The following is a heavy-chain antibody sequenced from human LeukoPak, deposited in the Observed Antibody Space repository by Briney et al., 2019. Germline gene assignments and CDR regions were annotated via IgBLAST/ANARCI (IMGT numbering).Heavy chain of an antibody. Sequence: AGSLSLSCAASGFTFSDYYMSWIRQAPGKGLEWVSYISTSSSTTNCADPVKGRFTISRDNAKNSLFLQMNSLRAEDTAVYYCARDRGGAAAYWGQGTL. D-gene: IGHD2-15*01. CDR1: GFTFSDYY. CDR2: ISTSSSTT. J-gene: IGHJ4*02. V-gene: IGHV3-11*05. CDR3: ARDRGGAAAY.